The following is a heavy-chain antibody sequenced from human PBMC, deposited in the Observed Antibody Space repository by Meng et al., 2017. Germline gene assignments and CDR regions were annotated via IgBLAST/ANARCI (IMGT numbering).Heavy chain of an antibody. CDR2: ISSSGSTI. Sequence: GESLKISCAASGFTFSSYAMHWVRQAPGKGLEWVSYISSSGSTIYYADSVKGRFTISRDNAKNSLYLQMNSLRAEDTAVYYCARGGPVLLWFGELFPNWFDPWGQGTLVTVSS. D-gene: IGHD3-10*01. CDR3: ARGGPVLLWFGELFPNWFDP. CDR1: GFTFSSYA. V-gene: IGHV3-48*04. J-gene: IGHJ5*02.